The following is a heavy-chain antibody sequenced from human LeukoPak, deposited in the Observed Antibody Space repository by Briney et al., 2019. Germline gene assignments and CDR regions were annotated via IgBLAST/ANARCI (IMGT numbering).Heavy chain of an antibody. CDR1: GFTFSSYW. J-gene: IGHJ5*02. V-gene: IGHV3-74*01. CDR3: ARVTFIRQQLAGFDP. Sequence: SGGTLRLSCVASGFTFSSYWMHWVRQDPRKGLVWVSRINGDGSNINYADSVRGRFTISRDNAKNSLYLQMNSLRAEDTAVYYCARVTFIRQQLAGFDPWGQGTLVTVSS. D-gene: IGHD6-13*01. CDR2: INGDGSNI.